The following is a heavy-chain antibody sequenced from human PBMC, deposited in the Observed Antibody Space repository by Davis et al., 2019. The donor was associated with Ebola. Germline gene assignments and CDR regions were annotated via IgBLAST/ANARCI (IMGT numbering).Heavy chain of an antibody. CDR1: GYTFTNYG. CDR2: INPHNGNT. J-gene: IGHJ5*02. D-gene: IGHD1-26*01. V-gene: IGHV1-18*04. CDR3: AAGPVGATSAYFDP. Sequence: ASVKVSCKASGYTFTNYGITWVRQAPGQGLEWMGWINPHNGNTNYAQNFQGRLTMTEDTSADTAYMELSSLRSEDTAVYFCAAGPVGATSAYFDPWGQGTLVTVSS.